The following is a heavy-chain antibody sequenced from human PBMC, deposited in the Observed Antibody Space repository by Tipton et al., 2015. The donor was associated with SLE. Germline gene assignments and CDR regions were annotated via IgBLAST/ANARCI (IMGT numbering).Heavy chain of an antibody. CDR2: INEGGT. Sequence: SLRLSCAASGFTFSSYWMHWVRQAPGKGLVWVSQINEGGTSYADSVKGRFTISRDNANTLYLQMNSLRVEDTAVYYCVREVVVPAAIRDYFGMDVWGQGTTVTVSS. V-gene: IGHV3-74*01. CDR1: GFTFSSYW. CDR3: VREVVVPAAIRDYFGMDV. J-gene: IGHJ6*02. D-gene: IGHD2-2*01.